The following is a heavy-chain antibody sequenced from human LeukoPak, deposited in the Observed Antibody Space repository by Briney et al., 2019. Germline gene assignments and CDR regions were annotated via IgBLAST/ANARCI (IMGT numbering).Heavy chain of an antibody. Sequence: GASVKVSCKASGGTFSSYAISWVRQAPGQGLEWMGWIIPIFGTANYAQKFQGRVTITADESTSTAYMELSSLRSEDTAVYYCARPRYCSSTSCYWGYYGMDVWGKGTTVTVSS. CDR2: IIPIFGTA. CDR1: GGTFSSYA. CDR3: ARPRYCSSTSCYWGYYGMDV. J-gene: IGHJ6*04. D-gene: IGHD2-2*01. V-gene: IGHV1-69*13.